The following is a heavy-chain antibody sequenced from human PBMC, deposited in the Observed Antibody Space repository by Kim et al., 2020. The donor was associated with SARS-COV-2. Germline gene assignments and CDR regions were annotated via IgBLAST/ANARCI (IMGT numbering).Heavy chain of an antibody. Sequence: GGSLRLSCAASGFTFSSYEMNWVRQAPGKGLEWVSYIRSSGSTIYYADSVKGRFTISRDNAKNSLYLQMNSLRAEDTAVYYCARGGKQQLVLLYYYYYYAMDVWGQGTTVTVSS. D-gene: IGHD6-13*01. V-gene: IGHV3-48*03. J-gene: IGHJ6*02. CDR1: GFTFSSYE. CDR2: IRSSGSTI. CDR3: ARGGKQQLVLLYYYYYYAMDV.